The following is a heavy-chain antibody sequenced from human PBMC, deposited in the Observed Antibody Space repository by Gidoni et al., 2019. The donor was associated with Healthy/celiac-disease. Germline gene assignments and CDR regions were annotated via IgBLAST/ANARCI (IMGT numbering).Heavy chain of an antibody. Sequence: EVQLLESGGGLVQPGGSLRLSCAASGFTFSSYAMSWVRQAHGKGLEWVSAISGSGGSTYYADSVKGRFTISRDNSKNMLYLQMNSLRAEDTAVYYCAKMAAACINYYYYGMDVWGQGTTVTVSS. V-gene: IGHV3-23*01. CDR3: AKMAAACINYYYYGMDV. CDR2: ISGSGGST. CDR1: GFTFSSYA. J-gene: IGHJ6*02. D-gene: IGHD6-13*01.